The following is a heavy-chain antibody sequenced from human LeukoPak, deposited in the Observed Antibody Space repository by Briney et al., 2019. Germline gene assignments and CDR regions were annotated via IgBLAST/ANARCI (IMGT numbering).Heavy chain of an antibody. D-gene: IGHD3-16*01. V-gene: IGHV1-24*01. CDR2: FDPEDGET. CDR3: ATGTLPRGVNFFDY. J-gene: IGHJ4*02. CDR1: GYTLTELS. Sequence: ASVRVSCKVSGYTLTELSMHWVRQAPGKGLEWMGGFDPEDGETIYAQKFQGRVTMTEDTSTDTAYMELSSLRSEDTAVYYCATGTLPRGVNFFDYWGQGTLVTPSS.